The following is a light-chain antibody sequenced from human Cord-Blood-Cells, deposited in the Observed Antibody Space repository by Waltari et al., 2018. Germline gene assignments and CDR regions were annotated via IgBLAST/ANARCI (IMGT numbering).Light chain of an antibody. Sequence: QSALTQPASVSGSPGQSITISCTGTSSDVGGYNYVSWYQQHPGKAPKLMIYDVSKRPSGVSNRFSGSKSGNTASLTISGLQAEDEVDYYCSSYTSSSILYVFGTGTKVTVL. CDR1: SSDVGGYNY. CDR3: SSYTSSSILYV. V-gene: IGLV2-14*01. J-gene: IGLJ1*01. CDR2: DVS.